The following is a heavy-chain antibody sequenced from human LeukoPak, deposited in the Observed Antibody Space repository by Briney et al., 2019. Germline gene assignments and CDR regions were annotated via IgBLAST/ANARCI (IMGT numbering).Heavy chain of an antibody. Sequence: GGSLRLSCAASEFTFNTYAMSWVRQAPGKGLEWASTISGSGGSTYYADSVKGRFTISRDNSKNTLYLQVNSLRVEDTAVYFCAKAFSRSYDYGPSDHWGQGTLVTVSS. J-gene: IGHJ4*02. CDR1: EFTFNTYA. D-gene: IGHD4/OR15-4a*01. V-gene: IGHV3-23*01. CDR2: ISGSGGST. CDR3: AKAFSRSYDYGPSDH.